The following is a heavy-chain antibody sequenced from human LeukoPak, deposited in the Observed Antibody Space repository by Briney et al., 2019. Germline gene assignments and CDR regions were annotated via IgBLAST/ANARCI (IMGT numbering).Heavy chain of an antibody. J-gene: IGHJ3*02. V-gene: IGHV3-53*01. CDR3: ARDLGRDSFDI. D-gene: IGHD2-15*01. Sequence: PGGSLRLSCAASGFTVSSIHMSWVRQAPGEGLEWVSVIYSGGNTYYADFVKGRFTISRDNSKNTLYLQMNNLRAEDTAVYYCARDLGRDSFDIWGQGTKVTVSS. CDR2: IYSGGNT. CDR1: GFTVSSIH.